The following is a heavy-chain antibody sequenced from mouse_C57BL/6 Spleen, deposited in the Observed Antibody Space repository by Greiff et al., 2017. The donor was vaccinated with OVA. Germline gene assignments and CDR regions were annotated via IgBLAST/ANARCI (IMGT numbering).Heavy chain of an antibody. CDR2: IHPNSGST. V-gene: IGHV1-64*01. D-gene: IGHD1-1*01. J-gene: IGHJ3*01. CDR3: ARPGSSPWFAY. CDR1: GYTFTSYW. Sequence: QVQLQQPGAELVKPGASVKLSCKASGYTFTSYWMHWVKQRPGQGLEWIGMIHPNSGSTNYNEKFKSKATLTVDKSSSTAYMQLSSLTSEDSAVYYCARPGSSPWFAYWGQGTLVTVSA.